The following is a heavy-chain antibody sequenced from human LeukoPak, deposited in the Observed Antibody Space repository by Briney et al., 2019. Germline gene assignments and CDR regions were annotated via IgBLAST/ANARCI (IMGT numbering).Heavy chain of an antibody. CDR2: IKSKTDGGTK. V-gene: IGHV3-15*01. J-gene: IGHJ4*02. CDR1: GFTFINAW. D-gene: IGHD1-1*01. CDR3: ITASERATTIDN. Sequence: GGSLRLSCAASGFTFINAWMSWVRQAPGKGLEWVGRIKSKTDGGTKDYAAPVKGRFSISRDDSENMLYLQMNSLKTEDTAVYHCITASERATTIDNWGQGTLVTVSS.